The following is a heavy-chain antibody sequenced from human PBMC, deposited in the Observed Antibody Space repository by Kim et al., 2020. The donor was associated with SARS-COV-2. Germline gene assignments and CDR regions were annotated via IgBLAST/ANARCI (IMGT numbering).Heavy chain of an antibody. V-gene: IGHV3-66*02. J-gene: IGHJ4*02. CDR1: GFSVSGDY. D-gene: IGHD3-10*01. Sequence: GGSLRLSCVVSGFSVSGDYVSRVRQAPRKGLEWVSVIYSGGSTFYADSVKGRFTISRDDSKNTVYLQMNSLKPEDSAVYYCAKDVGGSGSIRELGSFYWGQGTPVTVSS. CDR2: IYSGGST. CDR3: AKDVGGSGSIRELGSFY.